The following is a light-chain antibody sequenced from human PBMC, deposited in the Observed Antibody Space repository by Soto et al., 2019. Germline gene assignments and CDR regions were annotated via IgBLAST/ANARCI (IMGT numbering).Light chain of an antibody. CDR3: QQRSSWPWT. CDR2: DAS. Sequence: EIVMTQSPATLSLSPGERATLSCRASQSVSSYLAWYQQKSGQAPRLLIYDASNRATGIPARFGGSGSGTDFTLTISSLEPEDFAVYYCQQRSSWPWTFGQGTRWIS. V-gene: IGKV3-11*01. CDR1: QSVSSY. J-gene: IGKJ1*01.